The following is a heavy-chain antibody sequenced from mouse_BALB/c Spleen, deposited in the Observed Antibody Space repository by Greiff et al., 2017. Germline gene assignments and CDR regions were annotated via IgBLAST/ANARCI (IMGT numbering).Heavy chain of an antibody. CDR2: IYPGDGDT. D-gene: IGHD1-1*01. Sequence: VKLMESGAELARPGASVKLSCKASGYTFTSYWMQWVKQRPGQGLEWIGAIYPGDGDTRYTQKFKGKATLTADKSSSTAYMQLSSLASEDSAVYYCARSYGSYYAMDYWGQGTSVTVSS. CDR3: ARSYGSYYAMDY. CDR1: GYTFTSYW. V-gene: IGHV1-87*01. J-gene: IGHJ4*01.